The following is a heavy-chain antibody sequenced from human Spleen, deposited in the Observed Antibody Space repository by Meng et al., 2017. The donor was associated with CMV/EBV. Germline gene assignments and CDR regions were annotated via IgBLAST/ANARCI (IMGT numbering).Heavy chain of an antibody. CDR2: IYYSGST. Sequence: SETLSLTCTVSGGSISSSSYYWGWIRQPPGKGLEWIGSIYYSGSTYYNPSLKSRVTISVDTSKNQFSLKLSSVTAADTAVYYCARERSILRFLEWLADYFDYWGQGTLVTVSS. D-gene: IGHD3-3*01. CDR1: GGSISSSSYY. CDR3: ARERSILRFLEWLADYFDY. J-gene: IGHJ4*02. V-gene: IGHV4-39*07.